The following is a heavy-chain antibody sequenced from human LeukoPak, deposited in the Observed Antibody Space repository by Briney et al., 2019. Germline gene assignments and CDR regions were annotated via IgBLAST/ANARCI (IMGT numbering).Heavy chain of an antibody. D-gene: IGHD3-22*01. CDR2: ISYDGSNK. J-gene: IGHJ4*02. V-gene: IGHV3-30*18. Sequence: GGSLRLSCAASGFTFSSYGMHWVRQAPGKGLEWVAVISYDGSNKYYADSVKGRFTISRDNSKNTLYLQMNSLRAEDTAVYYCAKGTYYYDSSGYYLDYWGQGTLVTVSS. CDR1: GFTFSSYG. CDR3: AKGTYYYDSSGYYLDY.